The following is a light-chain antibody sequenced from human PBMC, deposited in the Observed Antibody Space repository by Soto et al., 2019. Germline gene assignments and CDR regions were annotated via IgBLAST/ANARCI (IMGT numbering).Light chain of an antibody. CDR1: SSDVGGYNY. CDR2: DVK. Sequence: QSALTQPRSVSGSPGQSVTISCTGTSSDVGGYNYVSWYQQYPGKAPKVMIYDVKTRPSGVPDRFSGSKSGNTASLTISGLQVEDEADYYCCSYAGDYTFVFGTGTKVTVL. V-gene: IGLV2-11*01. J-gene: IGLJ1*01. CDR3: CSYAGDYTFV.